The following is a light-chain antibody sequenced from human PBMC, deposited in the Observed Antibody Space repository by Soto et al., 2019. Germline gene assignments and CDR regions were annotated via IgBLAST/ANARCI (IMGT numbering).Light chain of an antibody. V-gene: IGKV3-20*01. J-gene: IGKJ2*01. CDR3: QQYASSPVYT. CDR1: QSVSINY. Sequence: EIVLTQSPGTLSLSPGERATLSCRASQSVSINYLAWYQQKPGQAPRLLIYGASSRATGIPDRFSGSGSETDFTVTISRLEPEDFAIYYCQQYASSPVYTFGQGTKLEIK. CDR2: GAS.